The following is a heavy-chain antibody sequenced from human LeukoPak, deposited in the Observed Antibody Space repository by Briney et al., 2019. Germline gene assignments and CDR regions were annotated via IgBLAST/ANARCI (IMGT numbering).Heavy chain of an antibody. CDR1: GFTFSNYW. J-gene: IGHJ4*02. V-gene: IGHV3-7*03. CDR3: ARDWNYYENSGFYFEH. Sequence: GGSLRLSCAASGFTFSNYWMSWVRQAPGKGLEWATIIKYDGSEKYYADSAKGRFTISRDNAKNSLSLQMNSLRAGDTAVYYCARDWNYYENSGFYFEHWGQGTLVTVSS. D-gene: IGHD3-22*01. CDR2: IKYDGSEK.